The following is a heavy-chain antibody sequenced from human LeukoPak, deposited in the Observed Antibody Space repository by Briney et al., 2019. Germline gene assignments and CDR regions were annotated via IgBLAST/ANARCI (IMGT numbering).Heavy chain of an antibody. Sequence: GGSLRLSCEASGLTFSSYVMHWVRQAPGKGLEWVAGISYDGSNKYYGDSVKGRFTISRENPRSTLYLQMNSLRAEDTAVYYCARESYDSSGWKVSFDIWGQGTMVTVSS. CDR1: GLTFSSYV. CDR2: ISYDGSNK. CDR3: ARESYDSSGWKVSFDI. D-gene: IGHD3-22*01. V-gene: IGHV3-30-3*01. J-gene: IGHJ3*02.